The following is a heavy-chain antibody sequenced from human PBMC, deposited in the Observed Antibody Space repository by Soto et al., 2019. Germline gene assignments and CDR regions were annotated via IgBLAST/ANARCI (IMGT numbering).Heavy chain of an antibody. CDR1: GFTFSSYA. CDR3: ARDREMATTRGDAFDI. D-gene: IGHD1-1*01. J-gene: IGHJ3*02. Sequence: GGSLRLSCAASGFTFSSYAMHWVRQAPGKGLEWVAVISYDGSNKYYADSVKGRFTISRDNSKNTLYLQMNSLRAEDTAVYYCARDREMATTRGDAFDIWGQGTMVTVSS. V-gene: IGHV3-30*04. CDR2: ISYDGSNK.